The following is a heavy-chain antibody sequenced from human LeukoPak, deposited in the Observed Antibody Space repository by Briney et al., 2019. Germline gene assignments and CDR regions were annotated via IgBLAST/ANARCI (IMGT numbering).Heavy chain of an antibody. V-gene: IGHV4-59*08. CDR2: IYYTGDS. Sequence: PSETLSFTCTVAGASIFGSYWSWIRQPPGNGLEWIGYIYYTGDSNYNPSLKSRATISLDTSRSQLSLMLSSVTAADTAIYYCARHSFARPFDSWGQGTLVTVSS. D-gene: IGHD6-6*01. CDR1: GASIFGSY. J-gene: IGHJ4*02. CDR3: ARHSFARPFDS.